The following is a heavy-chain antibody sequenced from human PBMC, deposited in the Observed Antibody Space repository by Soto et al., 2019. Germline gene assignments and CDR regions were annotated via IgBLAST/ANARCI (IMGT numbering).Heavy chain of an antibody. D-gene: IGHD4-17*01. Sequence: PGGSLRLSCVASGFTFSSYSMNWVRQAPGKGLEWVSSIGGSSDSISYADSVKGRFTISRDNAQMSLYLQMSSLRAEDTAVYYCARELYGDYAIDNWGQGTLVTVSS. CDR3: ARELYGDYAIDN. J-gene: IGHJ4*02. CDR1: GFTFSSYS. CDR2: IGGSSDSI. V-gene: IGHV3-21*01.